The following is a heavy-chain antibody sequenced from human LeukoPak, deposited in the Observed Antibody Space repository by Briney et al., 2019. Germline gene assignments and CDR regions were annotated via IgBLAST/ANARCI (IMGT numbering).Heavy chain of an antibody. V-gene: IGHV3-23*01. CDR3: AKKGYAGSGTYSYYLDY. CDR2: ISSIGVVT. D-gene: IGHD3-10*01. J-gene: IGHJ4*02. Sequence: GGSLRLSCAASGFTFRSFSMNWVRQAPGKGLEWVSTISSIGVVTYYADSVKGRFTISRDNSENTLYLQMNSLRAEDTAIYFCAKKGYAGSGTYSYYLDYWGQGTLVTVSS. CDR1: GFTFRSFS.